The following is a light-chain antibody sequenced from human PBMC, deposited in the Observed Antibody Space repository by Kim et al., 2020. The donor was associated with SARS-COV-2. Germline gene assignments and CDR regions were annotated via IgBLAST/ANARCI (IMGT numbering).Light chain of an antibody. CDR2: AAT. CDR3: QQANSFPRT. J-gene: IGKJ1*01. CDR1: EEINNW. Sequence: VSVGDRVSITCRASEEINNWLAWYQQRPGKAPRLLMFAATSLRSGVPSRFSGSASGTNFTLTITSLQPEDFATYYCQQANSFPRTFGQGTKVDIK. V-gene: IGKV1-12*01.